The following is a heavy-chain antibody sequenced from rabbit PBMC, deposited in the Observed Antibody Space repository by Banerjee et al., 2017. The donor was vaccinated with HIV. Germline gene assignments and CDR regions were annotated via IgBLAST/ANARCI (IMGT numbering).Heavy chain of an antibody. Sequence: GGSLKLSCKASGFTISSSYYMCWVRQAPGKGLEWIACISTYDGITYYASWAKGRFTISKTSSTVTLQMTSLTDADTATYFCARDLAGVIGWNFNLWGPGTLVTVS. J-gene: IGHJ4*01. D-gene: IGHD4-1*01. CDR3: ARDLAGVIGWNFNL. CDR2: ISTYDGIT. CDR1: GFTISSSYY. V-gene: IGHV1S40*01.